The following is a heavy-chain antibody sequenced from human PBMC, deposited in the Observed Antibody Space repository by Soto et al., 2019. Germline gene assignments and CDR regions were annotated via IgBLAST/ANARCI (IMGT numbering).Heavy chain of an antibody. D-gene: IGHD2-2*01. CDR1: GGSISSGDYY. CDR3: ARVRLQADIVVVPAHFDY. Sequence: PSETLSLTCTVSGGSISSGDYYWSWIRQPPGKGLEWIGYIYYSGSTYYNPSLKSRVTISVDTSKNQFSLKLSSVTAADTAVYYCARVRLQADIVVVPAHFDYWGQGTLVTVSS. V-gene: IGHV4-30-4*01. CDR2: IYYSGST. J-gene: IGHJ4*02.